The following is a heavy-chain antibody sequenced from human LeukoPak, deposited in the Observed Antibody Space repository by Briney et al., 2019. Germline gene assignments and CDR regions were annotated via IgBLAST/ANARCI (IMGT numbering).Heavy chain of an antibody. J-gene: IGHJ4*02. D-gene: IGHD6-6*01. Sequence: SETLSLTCADYGGSFSGYHWSWIRQPPGKGLEWIGEIDHSGSTNYNPSLKSRVTISVDTSKNQFSLKLSSVTAADTAVYYCAGNIAARLDYWGQGTLVTVSS. CDR1: GGSFSGYH. CDR2: IDHSGST. V-gene: IGHV4-34*01. CDR3: AGNIAARLDY.